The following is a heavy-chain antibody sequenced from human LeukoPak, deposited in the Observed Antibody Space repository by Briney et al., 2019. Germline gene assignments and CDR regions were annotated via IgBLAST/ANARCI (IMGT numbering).Heavy chain of an antibody. CDR2: IWNDGSNK. J-gene: IGHJ4*02. CDR1: GFTFTSYG. Sequence: GRSLRLSCAASGFTFTSYGMHWVRQAPGKGLERVAVIWNDGSNKYYADSVKGRFTISRDNSKNTLYLQMNSLRVEDMAVYFCAKEIYYDSSAFFDHWGQGTLVAVSA. CDR3: AKEIYYDSSAFFDH. V-gene: IGHV3-33*06. D-gene: IGHD3-22*01.